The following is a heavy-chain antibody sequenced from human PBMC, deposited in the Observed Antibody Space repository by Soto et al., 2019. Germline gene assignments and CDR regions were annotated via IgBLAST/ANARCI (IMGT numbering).Heavy chain of an antibody. CDR1: GGTYSNYA. V-gene: IGHV1-69*01. J-gene: IGHJ4*02. D-gene: IGHD1-26*01. CDR2: IIPIIGST. CDR3: AQVGATGTY. Sequence: QLVPSGAEVKKPGASVKVSCKASGGTYSNYAISWVRQAPGQGLEWMGAIIPIIGSTDNAQKFQGRVSLTADESTSTVYMVLGSLTSEDTAVYYCAQVGATGTYWGQGTLVTVSS.